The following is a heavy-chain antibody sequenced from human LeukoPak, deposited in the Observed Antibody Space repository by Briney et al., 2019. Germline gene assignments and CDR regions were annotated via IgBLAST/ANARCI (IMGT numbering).Heavy chain of an antibody. CDR2: IYYGGST. D-gene: IGHD6-13*01. CDR3: AGRIAAAVPNWFDP. CDR1: GCSISSFY. Sequence: SQTLSFNCSGSGCSISSFYWSWIRQAPGQGLEWMGNIYYGGSTNYNPSLNSLVTISVDTSKNNFSLKLSAVTAADTAVYYCAGRIAAAVPNWFDPWGQGTLVTVSS. V-gene: IGHV4-59*08. J-gene: IGHJ5*02.